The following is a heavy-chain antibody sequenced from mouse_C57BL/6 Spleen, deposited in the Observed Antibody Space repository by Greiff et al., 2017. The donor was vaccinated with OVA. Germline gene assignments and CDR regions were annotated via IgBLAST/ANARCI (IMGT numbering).Heavy chain of an antibody. V-gene: IGHV1-81*01. CDR1: GYTFTSYG. D-gene: IGHD2-3*01. CDR2: IYPRSGNT. J-gene: IGHJ2*01. Sequence: VQLQQSGAELARPGASVKLSCKASGYTFTSYGISWVKQRTGQGLEWIGEIYPRSGNTYYNEKFKGKATLTADKSSSTAYMELRSLTSEDSAVYFCAHYDGSFDYWGQGTTRTVSS. CDR3: AHYDGSFDY.